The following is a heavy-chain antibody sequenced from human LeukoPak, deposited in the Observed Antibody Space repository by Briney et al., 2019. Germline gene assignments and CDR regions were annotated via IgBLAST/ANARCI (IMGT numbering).Heavy chain of an antibody. CDR2: ISGSGGNS. Sequence: GGSLRLSCAASGFTFSSYNINWVRQAPGTGLEWVSVISGSGGNSFYADSVKGRFTISRDNSKNTLYVQMNSLRAEDTAVYYCAKGFSSGWTSYFDYWGQGTLVTVSS. D-gene: IGHD6-19*01. V-gene: IGHV3-23*01. CDR1: GFTFSSYN. J-gene: IGHJ4*02. CDR3: AKGFSSGWTSYFDY.